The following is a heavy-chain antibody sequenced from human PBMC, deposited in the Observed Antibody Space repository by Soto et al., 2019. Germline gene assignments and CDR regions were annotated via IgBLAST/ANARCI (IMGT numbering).Heavy chain of an antibody. D-gene: IGHD4-17*01. CDR1: SGPDRSHN. CDR2: VYYTGDT. J-gene: IGHJ6*02. CDR3: VRQGIDYLHGLVDV. Sequence: QVQLQQSGPRLVKPSETLSLTCTVSSGPDRSHNWGWIRQPPGRGLEWIGYVYYTGDTAYNPSLTGRVTISADTSTNHISLTLNSVTAADTAVYYCVRQGIDYLHGLVDVWGQGTTVSVSS. V-gene: IGHV4-59*08.